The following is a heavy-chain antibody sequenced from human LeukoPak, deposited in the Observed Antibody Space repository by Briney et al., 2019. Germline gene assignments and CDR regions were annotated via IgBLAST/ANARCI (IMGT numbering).Heavy chain of an antibody. CDR1: GFTFSNSA. CDR2: MSASGT. Sequence: GGSLRLSCAASGFTFSNSAVSWVRQPPGKGLEWVSAMSASGTYYADSVKGRFTISRDNSKNTLYLQMNSLRAEDTAIYYCAKITTDWGQGTLVTVSS. J-gene: IGHJ4*02. V-gene: IGHV3-23*01. CDR3: AKITTD. D-gene: IGHD1-1*01.